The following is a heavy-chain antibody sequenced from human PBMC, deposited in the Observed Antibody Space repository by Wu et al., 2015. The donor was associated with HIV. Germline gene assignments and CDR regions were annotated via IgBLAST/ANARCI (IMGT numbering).Heavy chain of an antibody. CDR3: ARGLRDILTGYYSAFEF. J-gene: IGHJ4*02. D-gene: IGHD3-9*01. Sequence: QVQLVQSGAEVKNPGSSVKVSCKASGGGFNSYAISRVRQAPGQGLEWMGGVIPVIGTPNYSQKFQGRVTITTDESTATVYMEMSSLRFEDTAVYYCARGLRDILTGYYSAFEFWGQGSTGHRLL. V-gene: IGHV1-69*05. CDR1: GGGFNSYA. CDR2: VIPVIGTP.